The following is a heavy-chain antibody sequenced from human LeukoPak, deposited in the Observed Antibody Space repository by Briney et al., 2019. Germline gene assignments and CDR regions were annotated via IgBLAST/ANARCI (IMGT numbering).Heavy chain of an antibody. D-gene: IGHD6-13*01. CDR2: ISSSSSYI. CDR1: GFTFSSYS. CDR3: AREGSSWYGNNWFDP. Sequence: GGSLRLSCAASGFTFSSYSMNWVRQAPGKGPEWVSSISSSSSYIYYADSVKGRFTISRDNAKNSLYLQMNSLRAEDTAVYYCAREGSSWYGNNWFDPWGQGTLVTVSS. V-gene: IGHV3-21*01. J-gene: IGHJ5*02.